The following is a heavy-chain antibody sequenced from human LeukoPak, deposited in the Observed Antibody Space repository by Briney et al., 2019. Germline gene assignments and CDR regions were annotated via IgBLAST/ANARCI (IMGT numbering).Heavy chain of an antibody. Sequence: SVKLSCKASGGTFSSYAISWVRQAPGQALEWMGGIIPIFGTANYAQKFQGRVTINADESTSPAYMELSSLRSEDTAVYYCARAKWQLVRGREVPYYFDYWGQGTLVTVSS. CDR2: IIPIFGTA. D-gene: IGHD6-6*01. V-gene: IGHV1-69*13. CDR1: GGTFSSYA. CDR3: ARAKWQLVRGREVPYYFDY. J-gene: IGHJ4*02.